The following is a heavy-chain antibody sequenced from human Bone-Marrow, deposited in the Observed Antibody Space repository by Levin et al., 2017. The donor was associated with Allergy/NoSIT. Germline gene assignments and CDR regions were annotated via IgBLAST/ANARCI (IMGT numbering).Heavy chain of an antibody. Sequence: PSETLSLTCSVSGDYMKNPASAWTWIRQPPGTSLEWVAYIYDTGTAYYNPSLTSRVTIAIDKLKNQFSLRLNSVTAADTAVYYCVRGGFSDLVEWSFDSWGQGILVSVSS. D-gene: IGHD3-3*01. CDR3: VRGGFSDLVEWSFDS. CDR2: IYDTGTA. V-gene: IGHV4-30-2*01. CDR1: GDYMKNPASA. J-gene: IGHJ4*02.